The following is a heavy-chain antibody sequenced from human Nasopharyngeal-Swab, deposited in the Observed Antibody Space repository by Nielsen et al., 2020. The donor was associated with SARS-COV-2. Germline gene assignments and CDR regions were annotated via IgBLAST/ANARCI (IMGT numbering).Heavy chain of an antibody. J-gene: IGHJ6*02. CDR1: GFTFSSYW. V-gene: IGHV3-7*01. CDR3: ARVPTEADSSGWFGRGSYFTNYYYYGMDV. D-gene: IGHD6-19*01. CDR2: IKQDGSEK. Sequence: GGSLRLSCAASGFTFSSYWMSWVRQAPGKGLEWVANIKQDGSEKYYVDSVKGRFTISRDNAKNSLYLQMNSLRAEDTAVYYCARVPTEADSSGWFGRGSYFTNYYYYGMDVWGQGTTVTVSS.